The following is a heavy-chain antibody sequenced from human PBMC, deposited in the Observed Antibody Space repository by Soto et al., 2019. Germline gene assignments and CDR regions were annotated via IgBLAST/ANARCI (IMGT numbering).Heavy chain of an antibody. V-gene: IGHV4-59*01. J-gene: IGHJ4*02. CDR3: ALAVTTLDFDY. D-gene: IGHD4-17*01. Sequence: SETLSLTCTVSGGSISSYYWSWIRQPPGKGLEWIGYIYDSGSTNYNPSLKSRVTISVDTSKNQFSLKLSSVTAADTAVYYCALAVTTLDFDYWGQGTLVTVS. CDR1: GGSISSYY. CDR2: IYDSGST.